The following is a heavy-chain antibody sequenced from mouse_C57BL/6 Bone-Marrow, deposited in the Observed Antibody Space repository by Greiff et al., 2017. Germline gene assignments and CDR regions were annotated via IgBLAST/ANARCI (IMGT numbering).Heavy chain of an antibody. CDR3: AREGSGYYYAMDY. CDR2: IDPSDSYT. J-gene: IGHJ4*01. CDR1: GYTFTSYW. D-gene: IGHD3-2*02. V-gene: IGHV1-50*01. Sequence: QVQLQQPGAELVKPGASVTLSCKASGYTFTSYWMQWVKQRPGQGLEWIGEIDPSDSYTNYNQQFKGKATLTVEPSSSTAYMQLSSLTSEDAAVYYCAREGSGYYYAMDYWGQGTSVTVSS.